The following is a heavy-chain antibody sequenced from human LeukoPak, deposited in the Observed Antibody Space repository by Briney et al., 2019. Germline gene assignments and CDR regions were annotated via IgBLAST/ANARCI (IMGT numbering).Heavy chain of an antibody. CDR2: INPNSGGT. V-gene: IGHV1-2*02. CDR3: ARGDTIFGVVVGGNYYYYYMDV. Sequence: GASVKVSCKASGYTFTCYYMHWVRQAPGQGLEWMGWINPNSGGTNYAQKFQGRVTMTRDTSISAAYMELSRLRSDDTAVYYCARGDTIFGVVVGGNYYYYYMDVWGKGTTVTVSS. J-gene: IGHJ6*03. CDR1: GYTFTCYY. D-gene: IGHD3-3*01.